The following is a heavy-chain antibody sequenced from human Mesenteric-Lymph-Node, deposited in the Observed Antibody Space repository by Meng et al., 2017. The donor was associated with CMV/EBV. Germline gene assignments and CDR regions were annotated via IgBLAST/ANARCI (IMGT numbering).Heavy chain of an antibody. CDR1: TSS. D-gene: IGHD3-9*01. CDR3: VRGFPYYDIFTESTTYEDSQD. J-gene: IGHJ1*01. V-gene: IGHV1-69*01. Sequence: TSSFTWVRQSPGQGLQWVGGLIPLSHTPIFAPRFQGRVTISADDSTSTAYMELSSLTSDDTAVYYCVRGFPYYDIFTESTTYEDSQDWGQGTLVTVSS. CDR2: LIPLSHTP.